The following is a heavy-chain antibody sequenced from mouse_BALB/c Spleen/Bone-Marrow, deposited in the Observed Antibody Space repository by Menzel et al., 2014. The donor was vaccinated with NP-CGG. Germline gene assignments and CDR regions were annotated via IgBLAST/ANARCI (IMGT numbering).Heavy chain of an antibody. J-gene: IGHJ4*01. Sequence: QVQLQQSGAELARPGAPVKLSCKASGYTFTSYWMQWVKQRPGQGLEWIGAIYPGDGDTRCTQKFKGKATLTADKSSSTAYMQLSSLASEDSAVYYCARSEGNYAMDYWGQGTSVTVSS. CDR1: GYTFTSYW. CDR3: ARSEGNYAMDY. CDR2: IYPGDGDT. V-gene: IGHV1-87*01.